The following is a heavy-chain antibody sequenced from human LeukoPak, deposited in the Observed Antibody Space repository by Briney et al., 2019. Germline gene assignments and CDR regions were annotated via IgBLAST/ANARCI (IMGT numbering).Heavy chain of an antibody. V-gene: IGHV3-48*03. CDR3: ARLRGYSYGYDFDY. CDR1: GFTFSSYE. CDR2: ISSSGSTI. J-gene: IGHJ4*02. Sequence: GGSLRLSCAASGFTFSSYEMNWVRQAPGKGLEWVSYISSSGSTIYYADSVKGRSTISRDNARNSLYLQMNSLRAEDTAVYYCARLRGYSYGYDFDYWGQGTLVTVS. D-gene: IGHD5-18*01.